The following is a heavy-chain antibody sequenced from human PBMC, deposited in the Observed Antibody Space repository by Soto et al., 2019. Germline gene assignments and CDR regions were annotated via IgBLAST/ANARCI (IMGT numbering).Heavy chain of an antibody. CDR3: ATQEVGVNYGYTFDP. D-gene: IGHD1-7*01. CDR2: IYYSGST. CDR1: GGSITRGIYY. V-gene: IGHV4-39*01. J-gene: IGHJ5*02. Sequence: TGTLDLTCTVSGGSITRGIYYWAGIRQTTGKGLEWIGSIYYSGSTYYNPSLKSRVTISVDTSKNQFSLKLSSVTAADTAVYYCATQEVGVNYGYTFDPWGQGTLFIVSS.